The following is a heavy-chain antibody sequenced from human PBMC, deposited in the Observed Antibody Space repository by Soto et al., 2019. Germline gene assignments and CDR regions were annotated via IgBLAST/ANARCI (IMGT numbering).Heavy chain of an antibody. V-gene: IGHV4-31*03. CDR3: ATLASYYYDSSGPSFDY. J-gene: IGHJ4*02. D-gene: IGHD3-22*01. Sequence: LSLTCTVSGGSISSGGYYWSWIRQHPGKGLEWIGYIYYSGSTYYNPSLKSRVTISVDTSKNQFSLKLSSVTAADTAVYYCATLASYYYDSSGPSFDYWGQGTLVTV. CDR1: GGSISSGGYY. CDR2: IYYSGST.